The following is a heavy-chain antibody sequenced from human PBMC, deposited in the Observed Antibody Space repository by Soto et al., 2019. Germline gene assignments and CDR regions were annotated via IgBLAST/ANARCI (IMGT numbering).Heavy chain of an antibody. J-gene: IGHJ6*03. V-gene: IGHV4-34*01. CDR2: INHSGST. CDR3: ARLIPGAYYDILTGYSLYYYYYMDV. D-gene: IGHD3-9*01. CDR1: GGSFSGYY. Sequence: SETLSLTCAVYGGSFSGYYWSWIRQPPGKGLEWIGEINHSGSTNYNPSLKSRVTISVDTSKNQFSLKLSSVTAADTAVYYCARLIPGAYYDILTGYSLYYYYYMDVWGKGTTVTVSS.